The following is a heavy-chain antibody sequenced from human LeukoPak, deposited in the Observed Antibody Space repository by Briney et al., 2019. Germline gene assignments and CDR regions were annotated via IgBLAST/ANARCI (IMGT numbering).Heavy chain of an antibody. CDR1: GFSLSAYN. V-gene: IGHV3-48*01. CDR3: ARDPSASTWYYFDY. J-gene: IGHJ4*02. D-gene: IGHD2-2*01. Sequence: GGSLRLSCEGSGFSLSAYNMNWVRQAPGKGLEWVSYISSSSSTIYYADSVEGRFTISRDNAKNSLYLQMNSLRAEDTAVYYCARDPSASTWYYFDYWGQGTLVTVSS. CDR2: ISSSSSTI.